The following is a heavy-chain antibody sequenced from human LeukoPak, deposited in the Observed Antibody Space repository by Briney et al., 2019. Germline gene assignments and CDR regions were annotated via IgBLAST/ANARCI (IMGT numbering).Heavy chain of an antibody. J-gene: IGHJ4*02. Sequence: SETLSLTCTVSGGSISSYYWNWIRQPPGKGLEWIGYIYNSGNTNYNPSLKSRGTISVATSKKQFSLKLSSVTAADTAVYYCARSVYYYGSGSQYYFDYWGQGTLVTVSS. CDR2: IYNSGNT. V-gene: IGHV4-59*01. CDR3: ARSVYYYGSGSQYYFDY. CDR1: GGSISSYY. D-gene: IGHD3-10*01.